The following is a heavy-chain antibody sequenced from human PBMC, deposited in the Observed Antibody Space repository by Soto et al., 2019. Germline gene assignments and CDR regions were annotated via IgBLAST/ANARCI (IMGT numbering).Heavy chain of an antibody. J-gene: IGHJ4*02. CDR2: IYYSGST. CDR1: GGSISSYY. V-gene: IGHV4-59*01. D-gene: IGHD4-17*01. CDR3: ARDYYGDHFDY. Sequence: SETLSLTCTVSGGSISSYYWSWIRQPPGKGLEWIGYIYYSGSTNYNPSLKSRVTISVDTSKNQFSLKLSSVTAADTAVYYCARDYYGDHFDYWGQGTLVTVSS.